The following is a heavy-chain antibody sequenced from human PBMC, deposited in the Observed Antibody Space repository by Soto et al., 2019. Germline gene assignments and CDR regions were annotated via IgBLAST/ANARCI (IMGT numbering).Heavy chain of an antibody. D-gene: IGHD2-2*01. V-gene: IGHV1-2*04. CDR2: INPNSGGT. CDR3: ARDLRPYCSSTSCYGDYYYYMDV. J-gene: IGHJ6*03. Sequence: ASVKVSCKASGYTFTGYYMHWVRQAPGQGLEWMGWINPNSGGTNYAQKFQGWVTMTRDTSISTAYMELSRLRSDDTAVYYCARDLRPYCSSTSCYGDYYYYMDVWGKGTMVTVSS. CDR1: GYTFTGYY.